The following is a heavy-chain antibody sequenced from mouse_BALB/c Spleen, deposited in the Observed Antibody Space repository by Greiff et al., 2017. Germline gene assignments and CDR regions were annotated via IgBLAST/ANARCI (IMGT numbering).Heavy chain of an antibody. CDR1: GFTFSSFG. D-gene: IGHD2-3*01. V-gene: IGHV5-17*02. J-gene: IGHJ4*01. Sequence: EVQLVESGGGLVQPGGSRKLSCAASGFTFSSFGMHWVRQAPEKGLEWVAYISSGSSTIYYADTVKGRFTISRDNPKNPLFLQMTSLRSEDTAMYYCARSWYDDGYYPDYYAMDYWGQGTSVTVSS. CDR3: ARSWYDDGYYPDYYAMDY. CDR2: ISSGSSTI.